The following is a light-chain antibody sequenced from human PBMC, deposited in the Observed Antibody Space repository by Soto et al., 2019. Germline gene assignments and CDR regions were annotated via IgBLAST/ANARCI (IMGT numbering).Light chain of an antibody. J-gene: IGKJ1*01. CDR3: QQYKDWRT. V-gene: IGKV3-15*01. CDR1: QTIDNK. Sequence: IVMTQSPATLSVSPGERATLSCRASQTIDNKLAWYQQRPGQAPRLLIYGASIRATGIPARFSGSGSGTEFTLTISGLQSEDFGVYYCQQYKDWRTLGQGTNVDIK. CDR2: GAS.